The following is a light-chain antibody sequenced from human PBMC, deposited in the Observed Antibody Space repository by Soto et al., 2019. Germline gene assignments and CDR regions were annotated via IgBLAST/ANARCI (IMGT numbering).Light chain of an antibody. CDR1: QGISHY. CDR2: AAS. CDR3: QKYSGAPWT. J-gene: IGKJ1*01. Sequence: DIQMTQSPSSLSASVGDRVTITCRASQGISHYLAWYQQKPGKVPKLLIYAASTLQSGVPSRFSGSGYGTDVTLTISSLQPEEIATYYCQKYSGAPWTVGQGTKVEIE. V-gene: IGKV1-27*01.